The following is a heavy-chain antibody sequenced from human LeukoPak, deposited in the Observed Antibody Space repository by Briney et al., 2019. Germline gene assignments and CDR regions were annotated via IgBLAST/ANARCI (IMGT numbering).Heavy chain of an antibody. J-gene: IGHJ6*03. Sequence: SETLSLTCAVSNYPITSDYYWVWIRPPPGQGLEWIGQIFHSGIAHYNPSLKSRVTISVDTSRSQFSVNLNSVTAADTAVYYCARAGFGTAYNRFYYYMDFWGKGTTVTVSS. CDR3: ARAGFGTAYNRFYYYMDF. V-gene: IGHV4-38-2*01. CDR2: IFHSGIA. D-gene: IGHD3-16*01. CDR1: NYPITSDYY.